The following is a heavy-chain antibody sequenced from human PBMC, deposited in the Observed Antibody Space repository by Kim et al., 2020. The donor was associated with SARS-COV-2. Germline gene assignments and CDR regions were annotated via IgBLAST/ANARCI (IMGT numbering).Heavy chain of an antibody. CDR2: IKAYKDGGTT. CDR3: ATHLPSPLAQIDF. J-gene: IGHJ4*02. V-gene: IGHV3-15*01. D-gene: IGHD3-3*02. CDR1: GFSFRDTW. Sequence: GWSLRLSCAASGFSFRDTWMSWVRQVSGKGLEFVGRIKAYKDGGTTDYAAPVKGRFTISRDDSKDTLYLQMNSLKTEDTAVYFCATHLPSPLAQIDFWGQGTLVTVSS.